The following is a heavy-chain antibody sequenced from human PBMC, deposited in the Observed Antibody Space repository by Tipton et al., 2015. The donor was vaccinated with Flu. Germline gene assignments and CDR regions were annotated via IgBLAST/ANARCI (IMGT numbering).Heavy chain of an antibody. Sequence: TLSLTCTVSGDSINSDYYWGWIRQPPGKGPEWIGNIFHTGSTYHNPSLKGRVTLSVDRSKNQFSLKVISVTAADTAVYYCARDLNDYGDPRGCDRWGQGTLVTVSS. CDR3: ARDLNDYGDPRGCDR. D-gene: IGHD4/OR15-4a*01. CDR2: IFHTGST. CDR1: GDSINSDYY. V-gene: IGHV4-38-2*02. J-gene: IGHJ5*02.